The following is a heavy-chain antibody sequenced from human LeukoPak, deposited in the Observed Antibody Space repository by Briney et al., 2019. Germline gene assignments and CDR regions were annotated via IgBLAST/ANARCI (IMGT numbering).Heavy chain of an antibody. J-gene: IGHJ4*02. CDR3: ARDTPYYDILTGYSHFDY. CDR2: ISAYNGNT. Sequence: ASVKVSCKASGYTFTSYGISWVRQAPGQGLEWMGWISAYNGNTNYAQKLQGRVTMTTDTSTSTAYMELRSLRSDDTAVYYCARDTPYYDILTGYSHFDYWGQGTLVTVSS. D-gene: IGHD3-9*01. CDR1: GYTFTSYG. V-gene: IGHV1-18*01.